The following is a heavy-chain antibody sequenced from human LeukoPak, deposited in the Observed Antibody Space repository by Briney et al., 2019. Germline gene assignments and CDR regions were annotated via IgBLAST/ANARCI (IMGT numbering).Heavy chain of an antibody. CDR1: GGTFSSYA. J-gene: IGHJ4*02. V-gene: IGHV1-69*05. CDR3: AREDYYDSSGYSLFDY. Sequence: SVKVSCKASGGTFSSYAISWVRQAPGQGLEWMGGIIPIFGTANYAQKFQGRVTITTDESTSTAYMELSSLRSEDTAVYYCAREDYYDSSGYSLFDYCGQGTLVTVSS. D-gene: IGHD3-22*01. CDR2: IIPIFGTA.